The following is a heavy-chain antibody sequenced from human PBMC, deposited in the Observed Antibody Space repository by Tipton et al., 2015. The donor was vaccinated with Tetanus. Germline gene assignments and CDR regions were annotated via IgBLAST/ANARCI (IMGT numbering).Heavy chain of an antibody. CDR3: ARGMAEASNCGGDCYSDY. D-gene: IGHD2-21*02. Sequence: SLRLSCTASGFSFGDYTMSWFRQAPGKGLEWVGYIKSTAYGGTTEYAASVKGRFTISRDNAKNSLYLQMISLRAEDTAVYSCARGMAEASNCGGDCYSDYWGQGTLVTVSS. CDR1: GFSFGDYT. J-gene: IGHJ4*02. V-gene: IGHV3-49*03. CDR2: IKSTAYGGTT.